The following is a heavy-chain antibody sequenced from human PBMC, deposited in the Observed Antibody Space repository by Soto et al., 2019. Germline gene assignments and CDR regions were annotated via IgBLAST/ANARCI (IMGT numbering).Heavy chain of an antibody. Sequence: EVQLVESGGGLVQPGGCLRLCCAASGFTLSSYSMNWVRQAPGKGLEWVSYISSRSGTMYYADSVKGRFTISRDNADNSMYLHLNSLRDEDTAVDYCARSYSDSSGFTPDCWGQGTLVTVSS. CDR3: ARSYSDSSGFTPDC. D-gene: IGHD3-22*01. J-gene: IGHJ4*02. V-gene: IGHV3-48*02. CDR1: GFTLSSYS. CDR2: ISSRSGTM.